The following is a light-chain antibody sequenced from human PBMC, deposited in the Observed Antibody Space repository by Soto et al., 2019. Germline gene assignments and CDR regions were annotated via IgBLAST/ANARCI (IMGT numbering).Light chain of an antibody. V-gene: IGKV3-20*01. CDR2: GAS. Sequence: ENVLTQSPGTPSLSPRERATLSFTASQSISSSYLAWYQQKPGQAPRPLIYGASSRATGIPDRFSGSGSGTDFTLTISRLEPEDLAVYYCQQYVSSPWTFGQGTKVDIK. J-gene: IGKJ1*01. CDR1: QSISSSY. CDR3: QQYVSSPWT.